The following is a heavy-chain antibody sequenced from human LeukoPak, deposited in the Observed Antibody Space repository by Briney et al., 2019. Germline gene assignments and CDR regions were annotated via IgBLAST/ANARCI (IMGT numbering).Heavy chain of an antibody. Sequence: SETLSLTCAVYGGSFSGYYWSWIRQPPGKGLEWIGEINHSGSTNYNPSLRSRVTISVDTSKNQFSLKLSSVTAADTAVYYCARSGSSWYDWFDPWGQGTLVTVSS. CDR1: GGSFSGYY. J-gene: IGHJ5*02. CDR3: ARSGSSWYDWFDP. CDR2: INHSGST. D-gene: IGHD6-13*01. V-gene: IGHV4-34*01.